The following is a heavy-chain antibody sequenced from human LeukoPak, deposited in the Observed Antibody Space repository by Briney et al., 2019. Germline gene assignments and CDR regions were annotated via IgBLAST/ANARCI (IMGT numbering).Heavy chain of an antibody. Sequence: GRSLRLSCAAAGFTFSSYAMHWLRQAPGKGLEWVAVISYDGSNKYYADSVKGRFTISRDNSKNTLYLQMNSLRAEDTAVYYCARSSHYWGQGTLVTVSS. CDR1: GFTFSSYA. CDR2: ISYDGSNK. V-gene: IGHV3-30*04. CDR3: ARSSHY. D-gene: IGHD6-6*01. J-gene: IGHJ4*02.